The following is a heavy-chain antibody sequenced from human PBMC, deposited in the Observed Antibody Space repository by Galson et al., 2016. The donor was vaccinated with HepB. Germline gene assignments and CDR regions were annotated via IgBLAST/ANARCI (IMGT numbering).Heavy chain of an antibody. D-gene: IGHD3-10*01. CDR1: GFPFDDFA. CDR2: ITWNGKIE. Sequence: SLRLSCAASGFPFDDFAMHWVRQTPKKGLEWVASITWNGKIEDYADSVKGRFTLSRDNAENSPHLQMNRLGPEDAALYYCAKDRGNLNYYHLYGMDVWGQGTTVTVSS. J-gene: IGHJ6*02. CDR3: AKDRGNLNYYHLYGMDV. V-gene: IGHV3-9*01.